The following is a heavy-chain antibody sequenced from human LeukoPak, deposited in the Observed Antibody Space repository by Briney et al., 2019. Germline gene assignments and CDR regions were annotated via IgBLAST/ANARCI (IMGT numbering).Heavy chain of an antibody. Sequence: ASVKVSCKASGYTFTSYYMHWVRQAPGQGLEWVGIINPSGGSTSYAQKLQGRVTMTTDTSTSTAYMELRSLRSDDTAVYYCARRRVTYYDYVWGGYLLDYWGQGTLVTVSS. CDR3: ARRRVTYYDYVWGGYLLDY. CDR1: GYTFTSYY. CDR2: INPSGGST. V-gene: IGHV1-46*01. D-gene: IGHD3-16*02. J-gene: IGHJ4*02.